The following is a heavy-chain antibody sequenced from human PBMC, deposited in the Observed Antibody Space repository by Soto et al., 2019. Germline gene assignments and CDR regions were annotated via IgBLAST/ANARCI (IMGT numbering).Heavy chain of an antibody. CDR1: GFTFSSYA. Sequence: EVQLLESGGGLVQPGGSLRLSCAASGFTFSSYAMSWVRQTPGKGLEWVSGISGGGGNTYYANSVTGRFTISRDNSRNTLYLQRNSLRAADTAIYYCAKDRGAGGRFSGIAVVGVPSWGQGTLVTVSS. CDR3: AKDRGAGGRFSGIAVVGVPS. J-gene: IGHJ5*02. D-gene: IGHD2-15*01. V-gene: IGHV3-23*01. CDR2: ISGGGGNT.